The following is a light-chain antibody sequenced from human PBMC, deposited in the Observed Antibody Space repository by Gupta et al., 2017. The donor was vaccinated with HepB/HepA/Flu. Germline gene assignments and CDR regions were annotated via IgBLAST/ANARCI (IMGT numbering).Light chain of an antibody. CDR3: QQRSNWPLT. V-gene: IGKV3-11*01. CDR2: EAS. CDR1: QSISSY. J-gene: IGKJ4*01. Sequence: EIVLTQSPATLSLSPGERATLSCRASQSISSYLAWYQQRPGQAPRLLIYEASNRATGIPARFSGSGSGTDFTLTISSLEPEDFAVYYCQQRSNWPLTFGGRTKVEIK.